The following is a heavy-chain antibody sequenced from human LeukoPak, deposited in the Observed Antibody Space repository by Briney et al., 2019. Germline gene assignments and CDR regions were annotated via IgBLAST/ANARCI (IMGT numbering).Heavy chain of an antibody. CDR3: ARALPTHYGDYRYYMNV. D-gene: IGHD4-17*01. CDR2: IIPIFGTA. CDR1: GGTFSSYT. Sequence: ASVKVSCKASGGTFSSYTISWVRQAPGQGPEWMGGIIPIFGTATYAQKFQGRVTITADESMSIAYMELSSLRSEDTAVYYCARALPTHYGDYRYYMNVWGKGTTVTISS. J-gene: IGHJ6*03. V-gene: IGHV1-69*13.